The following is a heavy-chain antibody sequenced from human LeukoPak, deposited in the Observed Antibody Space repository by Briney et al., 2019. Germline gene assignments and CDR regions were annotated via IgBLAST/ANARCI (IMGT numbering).Heavy chain of an antibody. CDR2: IYYSGST. CDR3: ARDYLNAFDI. CDR1: GGSISSYY. Sequence: KASETLSLTCTVSGGSISSYYWSWIRQPPGKGLEWIGYIYYSGSTSYNPSLKSRVTISVDTSKNQFSLKLSSVTAADTAVYYCARDYLNAFDIWGQGTMVTVSS. V-gene: IGHV4-59*01. J-gene: IGHJ3*02.